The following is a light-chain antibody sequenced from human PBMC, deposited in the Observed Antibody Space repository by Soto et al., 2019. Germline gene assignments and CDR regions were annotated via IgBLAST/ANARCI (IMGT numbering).Light chain of an antibody. CDR2: EVS. Sequence: QSALTQPASVSGSPGQSITISCTGTTSDVGGYNYVSWFQQYPGKAPKLKIYEVSNRPSGVSNRFSGSKSGNTASLTISDLQAEDEADYYCSSYAGSNNLLFGGGTKLTVL. CDR3: SSYAGSNNLL. J-gene: IGLJ2*01. V-gene: IGLV2-14*01. CDR1: TSDVGGYNY.